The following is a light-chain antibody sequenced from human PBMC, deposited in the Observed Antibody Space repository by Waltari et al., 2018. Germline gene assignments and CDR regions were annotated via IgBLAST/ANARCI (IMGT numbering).Light chain of an antibody. CDR3: SSYAGNNNFVV. Sequence: QSALTQPPSASGSPGQSVTISCAGTSSDVGGYNYVSWYQQHPGKAPKLIIYAVTARPSGVPDRFSGSKSDNTASLTVSGLQAEDEANYYCSSYAGNNNFVVFGGGTKLTVL. J-gene: IGLJ2*01. CDR2: AVT. V-gene: IGLV2-8*01. CDR1: SSDVGGYNY.